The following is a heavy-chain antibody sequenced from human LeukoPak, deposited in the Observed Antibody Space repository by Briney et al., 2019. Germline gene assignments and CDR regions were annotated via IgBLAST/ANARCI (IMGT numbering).Heavy chain of an antibody. D-gene: IGHD6-19*01. CDR2: INPNSGGT. CDR3: AREVYSSGSGFDP. CDR1: GYTFTGYY. Sequence: GASVKVSCKASGYTFTGYYMHWVRQAPGQGLEWMGWINPNSGGTNYAQKFQGRVTMTRDTSISTAYMELSRLRSDDTAVYYCAREVYSSGSGFDPWGQGTLVTVSS. V-gene: IGHV1-2*02. J-gene: IGHJ5*02.